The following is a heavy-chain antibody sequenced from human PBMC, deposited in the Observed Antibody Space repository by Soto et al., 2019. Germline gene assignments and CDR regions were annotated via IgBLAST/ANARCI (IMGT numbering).Heavy chain of an antibody. V-gene: IGHV3-30-3*01. J-gene: IGHJ4*02. D-gene: IGHD6-25*01. CDR3: ARQTSAAYFDY. CDR1: GFTFSSYV. Sequence: QVQLVESGGGVVQPGRSLRLSCAASGFTFSSYVMHWVRQAPGKGLEWVAVMSYDGSNEYYADSVKGRFTIFRDNSKNTLYLQMNSLRAEDTAVYYCARQTSAAYFDYWGQGTLVTVSS. CDR2: MSYDGSNE.